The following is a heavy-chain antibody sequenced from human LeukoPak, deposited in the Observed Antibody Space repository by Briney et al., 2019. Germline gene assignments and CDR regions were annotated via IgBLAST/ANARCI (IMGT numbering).Heavy chain of an antibody. V-gene: IGHV3-23*01. CDR3: AKAVRYCSGDNCYSPFDY. CDR2: MSGSGATT. Sequence: GGSLRLSCAASGFTFGSYAMSWLRQAPGKGLEWVSAMSGSGATTYYADSVKGRFTISRDNSKSTLYLQMNSLRVEDTAVYHCAKAVRYCSGDNCYSPFDYWGQGTLVTVSS. CDR1: GFTFGSYA. J-gene: IGHJ4*02. D-gene: IGHD2-15*01.